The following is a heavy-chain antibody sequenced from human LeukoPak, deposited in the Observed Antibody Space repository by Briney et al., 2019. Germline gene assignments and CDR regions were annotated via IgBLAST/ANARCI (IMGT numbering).Heavy chain of an antibody. CDR2: IIPIFGTA. Sequence: SVKVSCKASGGTFSSYAISWVRQAPGQGLEWMGRIIPIFGTANYAQKFQGRVTITTDESTSTAYMELSSLRSEDTAVYCCARWGKMATTEVHERWGQGTLVTVSS. D-gene: IGHD5-24*01. J-gene: IGHJ4*02. V-gene: IGHV1-69*05. CDR1: GGTFSSYA. CDR3: ARWGKMATTEVHER.